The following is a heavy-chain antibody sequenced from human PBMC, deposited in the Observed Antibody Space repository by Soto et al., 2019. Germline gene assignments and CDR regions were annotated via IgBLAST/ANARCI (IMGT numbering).Heavy chain of an antibody. J-gene: IGHJ5*01. CDR1: GYTFTSYG. CDR2: INPYNGNT. CDR3: ARVPVAGSWLVS. V-gene: IGHV1-18*01. D-gene: IGHD6-19*01. Sequence: ASVKVSCKASGYTFTSYGISWVRQAPGQGLEWMGWINPYNGNTNYAQKLQGRVTMTTDTSTSTAYMELRSLRSDDTAVYYCARVPVAGSWLVSWGQATLVTVSS.